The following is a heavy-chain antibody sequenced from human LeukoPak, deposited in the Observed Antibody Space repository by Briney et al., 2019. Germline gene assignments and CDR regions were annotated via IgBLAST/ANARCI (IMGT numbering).Heavy chain of an antibody. CDR2: ITGSGGTT. V-gene: IGHV3-23*01. CDR3: AELGITMVGGV. Sequence: GGSLRLSCAASGFSFSSYGMSWVRQAPGKGLEWISAITGSGGTTYYADSVEGRFTISRDNAKNSLYLQMNSLRAEDTAVYYCAELGITMVGGVWGKGTTVTISS. J-gene: IGHJ6*04. CDR1: GFSFSSYG. D-gene: IGHD3-10*02.